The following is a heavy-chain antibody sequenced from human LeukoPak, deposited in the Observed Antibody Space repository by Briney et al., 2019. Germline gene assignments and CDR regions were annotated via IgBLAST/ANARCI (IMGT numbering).Heavy chain of an antibody. Sequence: SETLSLTCSVSGGPITEYYWSWIRQPPGKGLEWIGYIYHTGSTNYSPSLKSRVTISVDTSKNQFSLKLSSVTAADTAVYYCARGSSGYGDDWGQGTLDTVSS. CDR2: IYHTGST. CDR1: GGPITEYY. V-gene: IGHV4-59*01. J-gene: IGHJ4*02. D-gene: IGHD5-18*01. CDR3: ARGSSGYGDD.